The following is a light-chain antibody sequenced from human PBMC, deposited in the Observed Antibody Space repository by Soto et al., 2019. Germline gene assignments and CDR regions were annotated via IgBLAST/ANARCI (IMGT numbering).Light chain of an antibody. CDR3: QPCYTAPRT. CDR1: QGISTF. V-gene: IGKV1D-43*01. Sequence: AIRMTQSPFSLSASVGDRVTITCWASQGISTFFAWYQQKPAKAPKLFIYYTSTLQSGVPSRFSGCGSGTEYALTIGSLQPEDFATYYCQPCYTAPRTLGQGTKLEIK. J-gene: IGKJ2*01. CDR2: YTS.